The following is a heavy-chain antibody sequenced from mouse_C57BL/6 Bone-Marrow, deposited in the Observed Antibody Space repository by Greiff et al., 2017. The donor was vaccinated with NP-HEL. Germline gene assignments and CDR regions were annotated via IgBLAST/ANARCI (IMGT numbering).Heavy chain of an antibody. D-gene: IGHD1-1*01. CDR3: AKIGYGRYYYAMDY. V-gene: IGHV2-5*01. J-gene: IGHJ4*01. CDR2: IWRGGST. Sequence: VQLVESGPGLVQPSQSLSITCTVSGFSLTSYGVHWVRQSPGKGLEWLGVIWRGGSTDYNAAFMSRLSITKDNSKSQVFFKMNSLQADDTAIYYCAKIGYGRYYYAMDYWGQGTSVTVSS. CDR1: GFSLTSYG.